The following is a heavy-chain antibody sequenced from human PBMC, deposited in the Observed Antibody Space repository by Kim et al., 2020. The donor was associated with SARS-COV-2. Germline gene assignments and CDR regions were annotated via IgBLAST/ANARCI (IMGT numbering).Heavy chain of an antibody. J-gene: IGHJ4*02. Sequence: GGSLRLSCATSGFTFSSHSMSWVRQAPGKGLECVSYISASGSTIYYADSVKGRFTISRDNAKNSLYLQMNSLRAEDTALYYCARDRGGLSVAGPDSWGQGTLVTVSS. CDR2: ISASGSTI. CDR3: ARDRGGLSVAGPDS. CDR1: GFTFSSHS. V-gene: IGHV3-48*04. D-gene: IGHD6-19*01.